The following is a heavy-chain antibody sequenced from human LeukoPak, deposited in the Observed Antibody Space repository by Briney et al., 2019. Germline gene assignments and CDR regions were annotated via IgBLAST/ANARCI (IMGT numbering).Heavy chain of an antibody. Sequence: GASVKVSCKASDYTLIDYDISWVRQTPGQGLDWMGWISGYNGNTNYAQKLQGRVTMTTDTSTSTDYMELRSLRSDDTAMYYCARDESVFDIWGQGTMVTVSS. D-gene: IGHD5/OR15-5a*01. J-gene: IGHJ3*02. CDR2: ISGYNGNT. V-gene: IGHV1-18*01. CDR1: DYTLIDYD. CDR3: ARDESVFDI.